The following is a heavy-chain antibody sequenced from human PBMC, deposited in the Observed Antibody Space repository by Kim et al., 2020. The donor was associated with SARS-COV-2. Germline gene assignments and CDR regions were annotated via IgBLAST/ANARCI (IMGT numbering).Heavy chain of an antibody. CDR1: GFTFSSYA. J-gene: IGHJ4*02. Sequence: GGSLRLSCSASGFTFSSYAMHWVRQAPGKGLEYVSAISSNGGSTYYADSVKGRFTISRDNSKNTLYLQMSSLRAEDTAVYYCVKGGYYDSSGYYHDYWGQGTLVTVSS. CDR3: VKGGYYDSSGYYHDY. V-gene: IGHV3-64D*09. CDR2: ISSNGGST. D-gene: IGHD3-22*01.